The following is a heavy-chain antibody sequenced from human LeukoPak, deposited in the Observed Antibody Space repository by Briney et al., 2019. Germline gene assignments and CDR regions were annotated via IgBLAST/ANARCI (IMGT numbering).Heavy chain of an antibody. Sequence: GGSLRLSCATSGFTFSSYAMSWVRQAPGKRLEWVSSISGSGGNTYYADSVKGRFTISRDYSKNTLYLQMNSLRTEETAVYYCAKGPAMVRGTFDPWGQGTLVTVSS. CDR3: AKGPAMVRGTFDP. V-gene: IGHV3-23*01. CDR2: ISGSGGNT. CDR1: GFTFSSYA. J-gene: IGHJ5*02. D-gene: IGHD3-10*01.